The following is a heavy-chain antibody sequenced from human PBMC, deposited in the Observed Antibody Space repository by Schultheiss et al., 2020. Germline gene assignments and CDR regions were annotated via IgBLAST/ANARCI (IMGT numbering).Heavy chain of an antibody. CDR2: IYYSGST. Sequence: SQTLSLTCTVSGGSVSSGSYYWSWIRQPPGKGLEWIGSIYYSGSTYYNPSLKSRVTISVDTSKNQFSLKLSSVTAADTAVYYCAKYYSSNWFDPWGQGTLVTVSS. D-gene: IGHD3-10*01. J-gene: IGHJ5*02. V-gene: IGHV4-39*07. CDR1: GGSVSSGSYY. CDR3: AKYYSSNWFDP.